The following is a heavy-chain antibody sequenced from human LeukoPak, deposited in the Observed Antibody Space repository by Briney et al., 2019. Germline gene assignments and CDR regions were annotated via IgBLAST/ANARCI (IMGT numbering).Heavy chain of an antibody. CDR1: GGSISSYY. J-gene: IGHJ4*02. V-gene: IGHV4-59*08. D-gene: IGHD3-3*01. CDR3: ARVESVTIFGVVIEYYFDY. Sequence: PSETLSLTCTVSGGSISSYYWSWIRQPPGKGLEWIGYIYYSGSTNYNPSLKSRATISVDTSKNQFSLKLSSVTAADTAVYYCARVESVTIFGVVIEYYFDYWGQGTLVTVSS. CDR2: IYYSGST.